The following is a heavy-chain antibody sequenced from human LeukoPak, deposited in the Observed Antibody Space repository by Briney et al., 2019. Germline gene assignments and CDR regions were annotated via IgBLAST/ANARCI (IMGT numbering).Heavy chain of an antibody. CDR2: INTDGTVT. CDR3: ATKQWLAPPPDS. CDR1: GFTFSKYW. D-gene: IGHD6-19*01. V-gene: IGHV3-74*01. Sequence: GGSLRLSCAASGFTFSKYWMLWVRQAPGKGMECVSRINTDGTVTTYADSVKGRFTVSRDNADNTMFLQMNSVRDEDTAVYYCATKQWLAPPPDSWGQGTPVTVSS. J-gene: IGHJ4*02.